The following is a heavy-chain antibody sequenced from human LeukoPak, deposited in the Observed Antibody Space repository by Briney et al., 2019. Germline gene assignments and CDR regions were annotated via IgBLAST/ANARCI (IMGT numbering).Heavy chain of an antibody. J-gene: IGHJ4*02. V-gene: IGHV4-59*12. D-gene: IGHD3-16*01. CDR2: IYYSGST. CDR3: ANFLGRVFEF. CDR1: GGSISSYY. Sequence: SETLSLTCTVSGGSISSYYWSWIRQPPGKGLEWIGYIYYSGSTNYNPSLKSRVTISVDKSKNQFSLKLTSVTAADTAVYYCANFLGRVFEFWGQGTLVTVSS.